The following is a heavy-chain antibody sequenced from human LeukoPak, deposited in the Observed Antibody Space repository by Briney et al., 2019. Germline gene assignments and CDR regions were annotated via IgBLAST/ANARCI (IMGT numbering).Heavy chain of an antibody. D-gene: IGHD3-10*01. CDR2: ISGSSSYI. J-gene: IGHJ4*02. CDR1: GFTFSSYS. Sequence: GGSLRLSCAASGFTFSSYSMNWVRQAPGKGLEWVSYISGSSSYIYYADSMKGRFTISRDSAKNSLYLQLNSLRAEDTAVYYCARGEYGSGSYHIDYWGQGTLVTVSS. V-gene: IGHV3-21*01. CDR3: ARGEYGSGSYHIDY.